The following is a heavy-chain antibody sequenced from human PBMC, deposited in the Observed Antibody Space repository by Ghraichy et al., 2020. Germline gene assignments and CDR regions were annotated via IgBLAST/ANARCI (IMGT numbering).Heavy chain of an antibody. CDR3: ARGLQGYCNYTNCPFDQ. Sequence: GALNISCVVSGFTFGDYDMHWVRQPTGRGLEWVSSIGTLGDTYYPGSVEGRFTISRENATGSLYLQMNSLRAGDTAVYYCARGLQGYCNYTNCPFDQWGQGTLVTVSS. CDR1: GFTFGDYD. J-gene: IGHJ4*02. CDR2: IGTLGDT. D-gene: IGHD2-2*01. V-gene: IGHV3-13*01.